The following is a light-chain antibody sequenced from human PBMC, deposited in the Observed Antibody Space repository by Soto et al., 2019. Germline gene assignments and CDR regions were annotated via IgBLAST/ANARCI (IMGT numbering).Light chain of an antibody. CDR3: HQRQSWPRT. CDR2: AAS. V-gene: IGKV1-39*01. CDR1: QSISSY. Sequence: IQMTQSPSSLSASVGDRVTITFRASQSISSYLNWYQQKPGKAPKLLIYAASSLQSGVPSRFSGSGSGTDFTLTISDVEPEDFAVYYCHQRQSWPRTFGQGTKVDIK. J-gene: IGKJ1*01.